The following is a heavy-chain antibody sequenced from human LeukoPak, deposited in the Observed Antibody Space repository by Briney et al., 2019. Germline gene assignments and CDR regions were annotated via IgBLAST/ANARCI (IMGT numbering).Heavy chain of an antibody. J-gene: IGHJ4*02. CDR3: ARDKIVGATHFDY. D-gene: IGHD1-26*01. CDR1: GFTFSSYE. CDR2: IKQDGGET. Sequence: PGGSLRLSCAASGFTFSSYEMNWVRQAPGKGLEWVANIKQDGGETYYVDSVKGRFTISRDNAKNSLYLQMNSLTAEDTGVYYCARDKIVGATHFDYWGQGTLVTVSS. V-gene: IGHV3-7*01.